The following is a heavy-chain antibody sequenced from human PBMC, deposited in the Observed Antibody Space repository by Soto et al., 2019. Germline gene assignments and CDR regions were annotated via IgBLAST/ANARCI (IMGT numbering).Heavy chain of an antibody. J-gene: IGHJ4*02. V-gene: IGHV1-18*01. CDR2: ISAYNGNT. CDR3: ARVLVGATPVDY. D-gene: IGHD1-26*01. Sequence: GASVKVSCKASGYTFTSYGISWVRQAPGQGLEWMGWISAYNGNTNYAQKLQGRVTITRDTSTSTAYMELSSLRSEDTAVYYCARVLVGATPVDYWGQGTLVTVSS. CDR1: GYTFTSYG.